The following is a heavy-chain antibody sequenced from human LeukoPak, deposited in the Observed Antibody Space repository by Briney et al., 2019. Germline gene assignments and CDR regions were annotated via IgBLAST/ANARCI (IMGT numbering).Heavy chain of an antibody. Sequence: GGSLRLSCAASGFTFSSYSMNWVRQAPGKGLEWVSSISSSSSYIYYADSVKGRFTISRDDAKNSLYLQMDSLRAEDTAVYYCARAYCTNGVCYLIRLYLDYWGQGTLVTVSS. CDR1: GFTFSSYS. CDR2: ISSSSSYI. V-gene: IGHV3-21*01. CDR3: ARAYCTNGVCYLIRLYLDY. D-gene: IGHD2-8*01. J-gene: IGHJ4*02.